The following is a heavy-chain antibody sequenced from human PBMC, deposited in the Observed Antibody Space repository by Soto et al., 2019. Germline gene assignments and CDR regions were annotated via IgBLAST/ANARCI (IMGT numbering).Heavy chain of an antibody. Sequence: FGSWIRLFPGKGLEWIGQIYYIGSSFYNPSLQRRGIISFDISENQFSLHLSSVTAADTAVYYCSRRKAYGSASYTRFHPWGHGPSVT. CDR2: IYYIGSS. D-gene: IGHD3-10*01. V-gene: IGHV4-31*02. CDR3: SRRKAYGSASYTRFHP. J-gene: IGHJ5*02. CDR1: F.